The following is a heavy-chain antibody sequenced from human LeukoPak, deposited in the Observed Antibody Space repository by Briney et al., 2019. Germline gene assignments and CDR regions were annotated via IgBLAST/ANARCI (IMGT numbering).Heavy chain of an antibody. CDR3: TTDPVYDRTVIDY. CDR1: GFTFSNAW. V-gene: IGHV3-15*01. Sequence: GGSLRLSCAASGFTFSNAWMSWVRQAPGKGLEWVGRIKSKTDGGTTDYAAPVKGRFTISRDDSKNTLYLQMNSLKTEDTAVYYCTTDPVYDRTVIDYWGQGTLVTVSS. D-gene: IGHD4-11*01. J-gene: IGHJ4*02. CDR2: IKSKTDGGTT.